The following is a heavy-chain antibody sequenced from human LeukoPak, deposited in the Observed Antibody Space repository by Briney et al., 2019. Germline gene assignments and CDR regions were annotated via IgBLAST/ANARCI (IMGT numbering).Heavy chain of an antibody. J-gene: IGHJ6*02. V-gene: IGHV1-2*02. Sequence: ASVKVSCKASGYTFTGYYMHWVRQAPGQGLEWMGWINPNSGGTNYAQKFQGRVTMTRDTSISTACMELSRLRSDDTAVYYCARDYRHSSGWYYYYYGMDVWGQGTTVTVSS. D-gene: IGHD6-19*01. CDR2: INPNSGGT. CDR3: ARDYRHSSGWYYYYYGMDV. CDR1: GYTFTGYY.